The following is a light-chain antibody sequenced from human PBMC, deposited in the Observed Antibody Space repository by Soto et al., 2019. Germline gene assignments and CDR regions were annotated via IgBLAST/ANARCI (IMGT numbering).Light chain of an antibody. CDR1: QNINKW. CDR3: QQYDTYPWT. V-gene: IGKV1-5*03. J-gene: IGKJ1*01. Sequence: DLQMTQSPSNLSASVGDRVTITCRASQNINKWLAWYQQKPGKAPKLLIDKASTLESGVPSRFSGSESGTEFTLTISSLQPDDFATYYCQQYDTYPWTFGQGTKVEIK. CDR2: KAS.